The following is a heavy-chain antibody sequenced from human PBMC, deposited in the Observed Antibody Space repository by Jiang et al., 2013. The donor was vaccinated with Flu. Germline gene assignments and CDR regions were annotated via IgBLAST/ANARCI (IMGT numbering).Heavy chain of an antibody. J-gene: IGHJ4*02. Sequence: GPGLVKPSETLSLTCAVSGYSISSGYYWGWIRQPPGKGLEWIGSIYHSGSTYYNPSLKSRVTISVDTSKNQFSLKLSSVTAADTAVYYCARTVPVAGTVGYFDYWGQGTLVTVSS. CDR3: ARTVPVAGTVGYFDY. V-gene: IGHV4-38-2*01. CDR1: GYSISSGYY. CDR2: IYHSGST. D-gene: IGHD6-19*01.